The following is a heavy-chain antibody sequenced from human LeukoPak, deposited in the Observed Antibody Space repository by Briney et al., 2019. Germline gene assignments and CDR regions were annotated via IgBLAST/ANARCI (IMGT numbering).Heavy chain of an antibody. D-gene: IGHD2-15*01. V-gene: IGHV3-7*01. Sequence: GGSLRPSCAASGFTLGSYWMAWVRQAPGKELEWVATTKDDGSQKYYVDSVKGRFTISRDNAKNSLYLQMNSLEAEDTAIYYCAKYILYHGAFDIWGQGTMVTVSS. CDR3: AKYILYHGAFDI. CDR2: TKDDGSQK. CDR1: GFTLGSYW. J-gene: IGHJ3*02.